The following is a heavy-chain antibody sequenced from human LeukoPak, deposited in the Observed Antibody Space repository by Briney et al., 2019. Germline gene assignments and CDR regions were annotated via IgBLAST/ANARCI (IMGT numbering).Heavy chain of an antibody. J-gene: IGHJ3*02. D-gene: IGHD3-10*01. CDR2: MNPNSGNT. V-gene: IGHV1-8*01. CDR3: ATLVRGVIITSTYNDAFDI. CDR1: GYTFTSYD. Sequence: ASVKVSCEASGYTFTSYDINWVRQATGQGLEWMGWMNPNSGNTGYAQKFQGRVTMTRNTSIRTAYMELSSLRSEDTAVYYCATLVRGVIITSTYNDAFDIWGQGTMVTVSS.